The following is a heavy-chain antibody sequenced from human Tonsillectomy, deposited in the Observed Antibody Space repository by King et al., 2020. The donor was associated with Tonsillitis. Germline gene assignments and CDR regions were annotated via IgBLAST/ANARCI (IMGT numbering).Heavy chain of an antibody. J-gene: IGHJ5*02. CDR1: GITFSTYA. Sequence: VQLVESGGGVVQPGRSLRLSCAASGITFSTYAMHWVRPAPGRGLEWVAATSSDGTNKYYGDSVKGRFTISRDNSKNTLYLQMNSLRVDDTAVYYCAKGSASCYTCWFDPWGQGTLVTVSS. CDR3: AKGSASCYTCWFDP. CDR2: TSSDGTNK. V-gene: IGHV3-30*18. D-gene: IGHD2-2*02.